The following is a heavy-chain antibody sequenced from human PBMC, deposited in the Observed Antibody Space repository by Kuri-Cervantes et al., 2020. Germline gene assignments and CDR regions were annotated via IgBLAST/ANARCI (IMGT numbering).Heavy chain of an antibody. J-gene: IGHJ6*02. CDR3: ARAYSSGWFYYYYYYGMDV. D-gene: IGHD6-19*01. Sequence: LSLTCTVYGGSFSDYYWNWVRQPPGKGLEWVAVIWYDGSNKYYADSVKGRFTISRDNSKNTLYLQMNSLRAEDTAVYYCARAYSSGWFYYYYYYGMDVWGQGTTVTVSS. CDR1: GGSFSDYY. V-gene: IGHV3-33*08. CDR2: IWYDGSNK.